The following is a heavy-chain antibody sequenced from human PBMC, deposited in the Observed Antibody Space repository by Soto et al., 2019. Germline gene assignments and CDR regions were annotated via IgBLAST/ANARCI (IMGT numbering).Heavy chain of an antibody. D-gene: IGHD3-16*01. V-gene: IGHV1-18*01. CDR3: ARVRFGDPFDF. CDR2: FNPDNQNT. CDR1: GYRFTTYG. Sequence: ASVKVSCKVSGYRFTTYGINWVRQAPGQGLEWVGWFNPDNQNTNYAQKFQDRVSLTTDSSTNTAYMELRDLRSDDTAVYYCARVRFGDPFDFWGQGGLVTVS. J-gene: IGHJ4*02.